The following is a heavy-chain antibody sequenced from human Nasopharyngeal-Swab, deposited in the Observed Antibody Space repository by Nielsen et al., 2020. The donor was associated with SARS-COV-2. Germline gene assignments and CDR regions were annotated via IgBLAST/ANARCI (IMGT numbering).Heavy chain of an antibody. V-gene: IGHV3-30-3*01. D-gene: IGHD6-13*01. CDR1: GFTFSSYA. J-gene: IGHJ6*02. CDR2: ISYDGSKK. Sequence: GESLKISCAASGFTFSSYAMHWVRQAPGKGLEWVAVISYDGSKKYYADSVKGRFTISRDNSKNTLYLQMNSLRAEDTAVYYCARDQGSSWYTYYYYYGRDVWGQGTTVTVPS. CDR3: ARDQGSSWYTYYYYYGRDV.